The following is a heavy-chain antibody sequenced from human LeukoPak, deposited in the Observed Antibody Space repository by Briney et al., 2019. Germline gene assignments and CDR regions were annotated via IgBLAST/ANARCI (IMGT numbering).Heavy chain of an antibody. D-gene: IGHD5-12*01. Sequence: SQTLSLTCAISGDSVSSNSAAWNWIRQSPSRGLEWLGRTYYRSKWYNDYAVSVKSRITINPDTSKNQFSLQLNSVTPEDTAVYYCARDPEVDIVAGGWFDPWGQGTLVTVSS. CDR2: TYYRSKWYN. J-gene: IGHJ5*02. CDR1: GDSVSSNSAA. CDR3: ARDPEVDIVAGGWFDP. V-gene: IGHV6-1*01.